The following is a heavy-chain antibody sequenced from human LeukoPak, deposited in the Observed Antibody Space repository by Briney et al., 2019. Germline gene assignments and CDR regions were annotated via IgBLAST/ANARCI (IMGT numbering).Heavy chain of an antibody. CDR1: GFTFSSYW. CDR2: IKQDGNEK. V-gene: IGHV3-7*01. CDR3: AREPNSLYYYYYYYMDV. D-gene: IGHD2-21*01. Sequence: GGSLRLSCAASGFTFSSYWMSWVRQAPGEGLEWVANIKQDGNEKYYVDSVKGRFTISRDNAKNSLYLQMNSLRAEDTAVYYCAREPNSLYYYYYYYMDVWGKGTTVTVSS. J-gene: IGHJ6*03.